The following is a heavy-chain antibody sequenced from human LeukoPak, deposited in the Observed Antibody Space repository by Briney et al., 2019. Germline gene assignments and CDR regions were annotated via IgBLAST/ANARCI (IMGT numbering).Heavy chain of an antibody. Sequence: GGSLRLSCAASGFTFSSYGMHWVRQAPGKGLEWVAVIWYDGSNKYYADSVKGRFTISRDNSKNTLYLQMNSLRAEDTAVYYCARVQWGSSWYLDYWAREPWSPSPQ. J-gene: IGHJ4*02. CDR2: IWYDGSNK. CDR1: GFTFSSYG. D-gene: IGHD6-13*01. V-gene: IGHV3-33*01. CDR3: ARVQWGSSWYLDY.